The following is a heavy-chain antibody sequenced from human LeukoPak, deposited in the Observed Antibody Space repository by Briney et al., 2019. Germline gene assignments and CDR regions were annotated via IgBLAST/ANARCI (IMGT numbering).Heavy chain of an antibody. V-gene: IGHV3-7*01. D-gene: IGHD4-11*01. CDR1: GFPFSNYW. CDR3: AREDHSNYNY. Sequence: GGSLRLSCAASGFPFSNYWMSWVRQAPGKGLEWVANIKQDGGEIFYVGSVKGRFTISRDNAKNSLYLQMNSLRAEDTAVYYCAREDHSNYNYWGQGTLVTVSS. CDR2: IKQDGGEI. J-gene: IGHJ4*02.